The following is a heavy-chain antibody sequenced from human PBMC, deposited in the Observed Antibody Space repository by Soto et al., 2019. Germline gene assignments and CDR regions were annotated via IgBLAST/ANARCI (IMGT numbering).Heavy chain of an antibody. CDR3: ARDIMPRIGFYQCGMDV. CDR1: GFTFSSYS. Sequence: PGGSLRLSCAVSGFTFSSYSMNWVRQAPGKGLEWVSYISSSGTAIYSADSVKGRFTISRDNAKNSLYLQMNSLRDEDTAVYYCARDIMPRIGFYQCGMDVWGQGTTVTVSS. CDR2: ISSSGTAI. V-gene: IGHV3-48*02. J-gene: IGHJ6*02. D-gene: IGHD3-3*02.